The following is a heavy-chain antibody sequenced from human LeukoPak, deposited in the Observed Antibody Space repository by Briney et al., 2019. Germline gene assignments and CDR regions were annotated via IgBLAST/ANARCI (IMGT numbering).Heavy chain of an antibody. CDR2: ISYDGSNK. Sequence: PGGSLRLSCAASGFTFSSYAMHWVRQAPGKGLEWVAVISYDGSNKYYADSVKGRFTISRDNSKNTLYLQMNSLRAEDTAVYYCARDGYYYDSSGYYLFDYWGQGTLVTVSS. D-gene: IGHD3-22*01. CDR3: ARDGYYYDSSGYYLFDY. CDR1: GFTFSSYA. J-gene: IGHJ4*02. V-gene: IGHV3-30*04.